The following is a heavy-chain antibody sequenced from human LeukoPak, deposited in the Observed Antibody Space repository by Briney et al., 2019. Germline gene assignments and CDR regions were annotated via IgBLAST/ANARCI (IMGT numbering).Heavy chain of an antibody. CDR3: AREWEGYRYYDSSGYRQTPAKAVAFDT. CDR1: GGSISSYY. CDR2: IYYSGST. Sequence: SETLSLTCTVSGGSISSYYWSWIRQPPGKGLEWIGYIYYSGSTNYNPSLKSRVTISVDTSKNQFSLKLSSVTAADTAVYYCAREWEGYRYYDSSGYRQTPAKAVAFDTWGQGTMVTVSS. D-gene: IGHD3-22*01. V-gene: IGHV4-59*01. J-gene: IGHJ3*02.